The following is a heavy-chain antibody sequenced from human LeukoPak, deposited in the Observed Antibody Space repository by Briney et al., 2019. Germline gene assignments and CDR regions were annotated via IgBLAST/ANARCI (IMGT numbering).Heavy chain of an antibody. Sequence: ASVKVSCKASGYTYTDYYMHWVRQAPGQGLEWLGWINPNSGGTNYAQKFQGRVTMTRDTSISTAYMELSRLRSDDTAVYYCAREYYDSSAYNQEAIDYWGQGTLVTVSS. CDR1: GYTYTDYY. CDR3: AREYYDSSAYNQEAIDY. J-gene: IGHJ4*02. V-gene: IGHV1-2*02. CDR2: INPNSGGT. D-gene: IGHD3-22*01.